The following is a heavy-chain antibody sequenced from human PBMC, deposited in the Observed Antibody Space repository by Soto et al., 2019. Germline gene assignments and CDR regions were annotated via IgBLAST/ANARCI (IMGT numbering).Heavy chain of an antibody. CDR1: GYTFTSYA. D-gene: IGHD3-3*01. J-gene: IGHJ5*02. CDR3: ARGYYDFWSGYYINWFEP. CDR2: INAGNGNT. Sequence: GASVKVSCKASGYTFTSYAMHWVRQAPGQRLEWMGWINAGNGNTKYSQKFQGRVTITRDTSASTAYMELSSLRSEDTAVYYCARGYYDFWSGYYINWFEPWGQGTLVTVSS. V-gene: IGHV1-3*01.